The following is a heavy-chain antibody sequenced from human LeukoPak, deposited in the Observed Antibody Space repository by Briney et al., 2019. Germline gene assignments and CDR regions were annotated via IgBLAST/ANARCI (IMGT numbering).Heavy chain of an antibody. J-gene: IGHJ4*02. Sequence: GGSLRLSCAASGFTFTSYWMHWVRQPPGKGLVWVSRVDHAGTGTAYADSVTGRFTISRDNAKNTVYLQMNSLRAEDTAVYYCARDYPKVGYFDYWGQGTLVTVSS. CDR1: GFTFTSYW. CDR3: ARDYPKVGYFDY. V-gene: IGHV3-74*01. CDR2: VDHAGTGT. D-gene: IGHD1-26*01.